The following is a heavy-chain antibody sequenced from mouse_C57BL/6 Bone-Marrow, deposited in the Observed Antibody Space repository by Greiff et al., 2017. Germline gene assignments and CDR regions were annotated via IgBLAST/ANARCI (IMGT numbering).Heavy chain of an antibody. D-gene: IGHD2-4*01. CDR2: IYPGDGDT. CDR3: ARKGYYDYDPYAMDY. CDR1: GYAFSSYW. J-gene: IGHJ4*01. V-gene: IGHV1-80*01. Sequence: QVQLQQSGAELVKPGASVKISCKASGYAFSSYWMNWVKQRPGKGLEWIGQIYPGDGDTNYNGKFKGKATLTAAKSSSTPYLQLSSLTSEDSAVYFCARKGYYDYDPYAMDYWGQGTSVTVSS.